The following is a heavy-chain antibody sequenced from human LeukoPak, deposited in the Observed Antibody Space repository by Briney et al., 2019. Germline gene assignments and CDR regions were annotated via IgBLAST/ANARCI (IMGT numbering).Heavy chain of an antibody. Sequence: GGSLRLSCAASGFTFSSYWMSWVRQAPGKGLEWVANIKQDGSEKYYVDSVKGRFTIPRDNAKNSLNLQMNSLRAEDTAVYYCARRQSYDFWSGYNNGMDVWGQGTTVTVSS. V-gene: IGHV3-7*01. D-gene: IGHD3-3*01. CDR2: IKQDGSEK. J-gene: IGHJ6*02. CDR1: GFTFSSYW. CDR3: ARRQSYDFWSGYNNGMDV.